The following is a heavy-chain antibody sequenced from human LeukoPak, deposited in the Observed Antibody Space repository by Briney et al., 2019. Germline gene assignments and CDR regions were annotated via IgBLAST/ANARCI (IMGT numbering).Heavy chain of an antibody. V-gene: IGHV4-59*01. D-gene: IGHD3-22*01. CDR3: ARRANSGFDAFDI. CDR1: GGSISSYY. CDR2: IYYSGST. Sequence: SETLSLTCTVSGGSISSYYWSWIRQPPGKGLEWIGYIYYSGSTNYNPSLKSRVTISVDTSKNQFSLKLSSVTAADTAVYYCARRANSGFDAFDIWGQGTMVTAFS. J-gene: IGHJ3*02.